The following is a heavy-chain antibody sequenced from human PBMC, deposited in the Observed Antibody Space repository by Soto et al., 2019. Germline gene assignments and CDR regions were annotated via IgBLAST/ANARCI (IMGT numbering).Heavy chain of an antibody. CDR2: IYYSGST. CDR3: ARDLRRTGFDY. CDR1: GGSVSSGSYY. J-gene: IGHJ4*02. V-gene: IGHV4-61*01. Sequence: QVQLQESGPGLVKPSETLSLTCTVSGGSVSSGSYYWSWIRQPPGKGLEWIGYIYYSGSTNYNPSLKGRVTISVDTSKSQFSLKLSSVTAADTAVYYCARDLRRTGFDYWGQGTLVTVSS.